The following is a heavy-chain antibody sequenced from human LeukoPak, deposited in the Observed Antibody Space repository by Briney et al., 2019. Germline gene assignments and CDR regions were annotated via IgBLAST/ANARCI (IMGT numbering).Heavy chain of an antibody. CDR3: ARSSSWYQATWFDP. Sequence: GGSLRLSCAASGFTFSSYGMHWVRQAPGKGLEWVAFIRYDGSNKYYADSVKGRFTISRDNSKNTLYLQMNSLRAEDTAVYYCARSSSWYQATWFDPWGQGTLVTVSS. J-gene: IGHJ5*02. D-gene: IGHD6-13*01. CDR2: IRYDGSNK. CDR1: GFTFSSYG. V-gene: IGHV3-30*02.